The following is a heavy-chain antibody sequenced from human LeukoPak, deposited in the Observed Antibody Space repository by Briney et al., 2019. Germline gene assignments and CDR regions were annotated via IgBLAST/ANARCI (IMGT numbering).Heavy chain of an antibody. J-gene: IGHJ5*02. Sequence: GGSLRLSCAASGFTFSSYWMSRVRQAPGKGLEWVAHIKPDGSEKNYVDSVKGRFTLFRDDAKNSVYLQMNSLRVEDTAVYYCARDSGSGGPWGQGTPVTVSS. CDR2: IKPDGSEK. D-gene: IGHD6-19*01. CDR3: ARDSGSGGP. V-gene: IGHV3-7*01. CDR1: GFTFSSYW.